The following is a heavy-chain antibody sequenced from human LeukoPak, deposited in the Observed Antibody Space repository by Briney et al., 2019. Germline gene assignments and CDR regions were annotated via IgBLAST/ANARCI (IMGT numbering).Heavy chain of an antibody. J-gene: IGHJ4*02. CDR2: IIPIFGTA. V-gene: IGHV1-69*05. CDR3: ARDSGALTLTRCMVIHHYFDY. D-gene: IGHD3-16*01. Sequence: ASVKVSCKASGGTFSSYAISWVRQAPGQGLEWMGRIIPIFGTANYAQKFQGRVTITTDESTNTPYMELSSLRSEDTAVYDWARDSGALTLTRCMVIHHYFDYWGQGTLVTVSS. CDR1: GGTFSSYA.